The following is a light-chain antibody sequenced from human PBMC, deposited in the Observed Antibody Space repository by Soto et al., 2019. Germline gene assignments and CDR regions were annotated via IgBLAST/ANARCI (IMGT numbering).Light chain of an antibody. CDR2: EVT. CDR1: SSDVGRYNF. V-gene: IGLV2-8*01. CDR3: SSLAADYNNHYV. Sequence: QSALTQPPSASGSPGQSVTISCTGTSSDVGRYNFVSWYQQHPGKAPKLMIFEVTKRPSGVPDRFSGSKSGNTASLTVSGLQAEDEVDYYCSSLAADYNNHYVFELGPSSPS. J-gene: IGLJ1*01.